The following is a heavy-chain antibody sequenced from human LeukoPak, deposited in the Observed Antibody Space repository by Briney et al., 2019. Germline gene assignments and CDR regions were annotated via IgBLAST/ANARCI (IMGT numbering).Heavy chain of an antibody. CDR2: FDPNSGGT. Sequence: GASVKVSCKASGYTFTANHLYWVRQAPGQGLEFMGWFDPNSGGTNYAQKFQDRVTMTRDTSISTAYMELGRLTSDDTAIYYCARGLGINAFDIWGQGTMVTVSS. J-gene: IGHJ3*02. CDR1: GYTFTANH. V-gene: IGHV1-2*02. D-gene: IGHD7-27*01. CDR3: ARGLGINAFDI.